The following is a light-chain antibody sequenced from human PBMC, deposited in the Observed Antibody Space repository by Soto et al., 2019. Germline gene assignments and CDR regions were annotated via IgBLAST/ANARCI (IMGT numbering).Light chain of an antibody. V-gene: IGKV1-5*01. Sequence: DIQMTQSPSTLSASVGDRVTITCRASQSISSWLAWYQQKPGKAPKLLIYDASTLHTGVPSRFTGSGSGTDFTLTINDLQPEDVATYFCLQDYDFPYTFGQGTKVEI. J-gene: IGKJ2*01. CDR2: DAS. CDR1: QSISSW. CDR3: LQDYDFPYT.